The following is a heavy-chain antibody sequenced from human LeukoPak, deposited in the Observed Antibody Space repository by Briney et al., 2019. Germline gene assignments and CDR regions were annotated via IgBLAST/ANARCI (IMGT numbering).Heavy chain of an antibody. V-gene: IGHV3-21*01. CDR2: ISSSSSYI. Sequence: GGSLRLSCAASGFTFSSYSMNWVRQAPGKGLEWVSSISSSSSYIYYADSAKGRFTISRDNAKNSLYLQMNSLRAEDTAVYYCARDPQFGLVHKYFDYWGQGTLVTVSS. D-gene: IGHD6-19*01. CDR1: GFTFSSYS. CDR3: ARDPQFGLVHKYFDY. J-gene: IGHJ4*02.